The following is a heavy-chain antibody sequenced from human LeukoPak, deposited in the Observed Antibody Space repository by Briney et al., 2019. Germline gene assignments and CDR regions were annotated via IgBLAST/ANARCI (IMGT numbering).Heavy chain of an antibody. Sequence: GGSLRLSCAASGFTFSGYGMHWVRQAPGKGLEWVAFIRYDGSNKYYADSVKGRFTISRDNSKNTLYLQMNSLRAEDTAVYYCALDVPAAYQLWGQGTLVTVSS. J-gene: IGHJ4*02. CDR3: ALDVPAAYQL. V-gene: IGHV3-30*02. CDR1: GFTFSGYG. D-gene: IGHD2-2*01. CDR2: IRYDGSNK.